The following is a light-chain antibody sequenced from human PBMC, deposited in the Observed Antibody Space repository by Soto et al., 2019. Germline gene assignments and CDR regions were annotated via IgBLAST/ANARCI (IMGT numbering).Light chain of an antibody. J-gene: IGKJ4*01. CDR3: QQYDNLPFS. Sequence: DIQMSQSPSSLSASVGDRVTITCQASQDLSNYLNWYQHKPGKPPKLLIYDASNLETGVPSRFSGSKSGTTFTFTITSLQPEDIATYYCQQYDNLPFSFGGGTKVEIK. CDR1: QDLSNY. CDR2: DAS. V-gene: IGKV1-33*01.